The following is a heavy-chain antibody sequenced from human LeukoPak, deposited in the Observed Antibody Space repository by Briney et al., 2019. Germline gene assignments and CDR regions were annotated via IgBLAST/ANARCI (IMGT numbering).Heavy chain of an antibody. Sequence: GGSLRLSCAASGFTFSSYGMHWVRQAPGKGLEWVAFIRYDGSNKYSADSVKGRFTISGDNSKNTLYLQMNSLRAEDTAVYYCAKGSKEVLFTRDHYMDVWGKGTTVTMSS. CDR3: AKGSKEVLFTRDHYMDV. D-gene: IGHD3-3*01. CDR1: GFTFSSYG. V-gene: IGHV3-30*02. J-gene: IGHJ6*03. CDR2: IRYDGSNK.